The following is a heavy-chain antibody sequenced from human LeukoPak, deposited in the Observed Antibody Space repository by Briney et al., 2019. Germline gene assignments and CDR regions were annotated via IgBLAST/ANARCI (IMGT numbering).Heavy chain of an antibody. D-gene: IGHD6-13*01. Sequence: PGGSLRLSCAGSGFTISSYGMHWVRQAPGKGLEWVAIIYYDGSNTYYGDSVKGRFTISRDNSKNTVYLQMSSLRAEDTAVYYSWRDHHPGSSSSSRFYWCDHWSQGTLVTVSS. J-gene: IGHJ5*02. CDR1: GFTISSYG. CDR2: IYYDGSNT. CDR3: WRDHHPGSSSSSRFYWCDH. V-gene: IGHV3-33*08.